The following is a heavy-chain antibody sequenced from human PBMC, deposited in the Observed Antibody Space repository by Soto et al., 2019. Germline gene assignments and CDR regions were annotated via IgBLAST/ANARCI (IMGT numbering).Heavy chain of an antibody. V-gene: IGHV3-21*04. CDR1: GFTFSSDS. CDR2: ITSSSSYI. J-gene: IGHJ5*02. D-gene: IGHD4-17*01. CDR3: AKSRVFIRPTPRSLDP. Sequence: PGGSLRLSCAASGFTFSSDSMNWVRQAPGKGLEWVSSITSSSSYIYYADSVKGRFTISRGNSENTLYLQMNGLRADDTALYFCAKSRVFIRPTPRSLDPSDQ.